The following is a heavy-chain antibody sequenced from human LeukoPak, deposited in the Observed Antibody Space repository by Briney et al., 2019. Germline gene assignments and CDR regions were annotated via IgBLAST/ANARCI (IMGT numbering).Heavy chain of an antibody. CDR3: ARVREGTLADFDY. CDR1: GGSISSSSYY. V-gene: IGHV4-39*07. Sequence: PSETLSLTCTVSGGSISSSSYYWGWIRQPPGKGLEWIGTIYYSGSTYYNPSLKSRVTISVDTSKNQFSLKLSSVTAADTAVYYCARVREGTLADFDYWGQETLVTVSS. D-gene: IGHD1-7*01. CDR2: IYYSGST. J-gene: IGHJ4*02.